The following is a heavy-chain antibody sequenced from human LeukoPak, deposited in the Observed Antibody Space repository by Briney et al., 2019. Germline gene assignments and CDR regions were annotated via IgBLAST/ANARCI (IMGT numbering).Heavy chain of an antibody. CDR1: GMTVSINY. D-gene: IGHD6-19*01. CDR3: AKDRSSGSPYYFDY. CDR2: IERGGAT. Sequence: GGSLRLSCAASGMTVSINYMSWARQAPGKGLEWVSVIERGGATYYADSVKGRFTISRDNSKNTLYLQMNRLRADDTAVYYCAKDRSSGSPYYFDYWGQVTLVTVSS. V-gene: IGHV3-66*01. J-gene: IGHJ4*02.